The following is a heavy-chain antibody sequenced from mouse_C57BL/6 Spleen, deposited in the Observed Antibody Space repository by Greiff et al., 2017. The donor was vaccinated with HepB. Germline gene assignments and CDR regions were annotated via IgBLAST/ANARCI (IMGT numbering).Heavy chain of an antibody. Sequence: QVQLQQSGAELVRPGASVTLSCKASGYTFTDYEMHWVKQTPVHGLEWIGAIDPETGGTAYNQKFKGKAILTADKSSSTAYMELRSLTSEDSAVYYCTRPDCSSSPWFAYWGQGTLVTVSA. V-gene: IGHV1-15*01. J-gene: IGHJ3*01. CDR2: IDPETGGT. D-gene: IGHD1-1*01. CDR1: GYTFTDYE. CDR3: TRPDCSSSPWFAY.